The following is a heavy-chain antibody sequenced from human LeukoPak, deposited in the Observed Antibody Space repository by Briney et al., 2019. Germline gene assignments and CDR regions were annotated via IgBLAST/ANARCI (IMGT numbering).Heavy chain of an antibody. Sequence: GGSLRLSCAASGFTFSSYAMSWVRQAPGKGLEWVSVISTSGDITYYADSVRGRFTIPRDNSKNTLYLQINSLRADDTAVYYCAKDSRRFDYWGQGTLVTVSS. CDR3: AKDSRRFDY. J-gene: IGHJ4*02. CDR1: GFTFSSYA. V-gene: IGHV3-23*01. CDR2: ISTSGDIT.